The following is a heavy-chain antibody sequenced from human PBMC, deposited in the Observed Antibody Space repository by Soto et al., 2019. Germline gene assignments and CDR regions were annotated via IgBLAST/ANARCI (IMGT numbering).Heavy chain of an antibody. CDR2: ISLYSDGT. V-gene: IGHV1-18*01. Sequence: QVQLVQSGGEVKRPGASVKVSCKTSGYTFSNYGITWVRQAPGQPLEWLGWISLYSDGTNYAQKFQGRVSMTTDTSPTTGYRELRSLRSGESAVYYCARVVPGAEAWFGPWGQGTLVTVSS. CDR3: ARVVPGAEAWFGP. D-gene: IGHD2-2*01. CDR1: GYTFSNYG. J-gene: IGHJ5*02.